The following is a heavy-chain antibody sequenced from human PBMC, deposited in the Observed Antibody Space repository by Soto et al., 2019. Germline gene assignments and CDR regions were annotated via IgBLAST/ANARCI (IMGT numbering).Heavy chain of an antibody. D-gene: IGHD7-27*01. CDR3: ARDRSQTGDLFFDYGMDV. V-gene: IGHV3-30-3*01. CDR2: ISYDGSNK. CDR1: GFTFSSYA. Sequence: PGGSLRLSCAASGFTFSSYAMHWVRQAPGKGLEWVAVISYDGSNKYYADSVKGRFTISRDNSKNTLYLQMNSLRAEDTAVYYCARDRSQTGDLFFDYGMDVWGQGTTVTVSS. J-gene: IGHJ6*02.